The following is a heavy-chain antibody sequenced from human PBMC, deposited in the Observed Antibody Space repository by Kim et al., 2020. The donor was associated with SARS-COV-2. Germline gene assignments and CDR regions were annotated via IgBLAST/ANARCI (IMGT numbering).Heavy chain of an antibody. CDR1: GFSFGSYG. D-gene: IGHD5-18*01. CDR2: ISNDGNDK. J-gene: IGHJ4*02. Sequence: GGSLRLSCAASGFSFGSYGMHWVRQAPGKGLEWLAVISNDGNDKYYADSVKGRFAISRDNSKNTLYLQMSSLRAEDTAVFYCTKALSVYNYGYEDYWGQGTLVTVSS. CDR3: TKALSVYNYGYEDY. V-gene: IGHV3-30*18.